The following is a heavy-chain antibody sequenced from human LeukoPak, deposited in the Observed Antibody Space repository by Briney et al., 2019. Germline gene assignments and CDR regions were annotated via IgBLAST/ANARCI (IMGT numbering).Heavy chain of an antibody. CDR1: GYTFTGYY. CDR3: ARQEGGMQQLVHNWFDP. Sequence: VSVKVSCKASGYTFTGYYMHWVRQAPGQGLEWMGWINPNSGGTNYAQKFQGWVTMTRDTSISTAYMELSRLRSDDTAVYYCARQEGGMQQLVHNWFDPWGQGTLVTVSS. V-gene: IGHV1-2*04. J-gene: IGHJ5*02. CDR2: INPNSGGT. D-gene: IGHD6-13*01.